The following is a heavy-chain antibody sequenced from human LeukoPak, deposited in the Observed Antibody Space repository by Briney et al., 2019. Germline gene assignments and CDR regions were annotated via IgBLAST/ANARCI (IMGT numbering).Heavy chain of an antibody. CDR2: IYRVGTT. Sequence: SETLSLTCNVSGYSISSGYFWGWIRQPPGKGLEWIGNIYRVGTTFYNPSLKSRVIISVDTSKNLFSLRLNSVTAADTAVYYCARDGYNPVAFDIWGQGTMVTVSS. CDR3: ARDGYNPVAFDI. J-gene: IGHJ3*02. D-gene: IGHD5-24*01. CDR1: GYSISSGYF. V-gene: IGHV4-38-2*02.